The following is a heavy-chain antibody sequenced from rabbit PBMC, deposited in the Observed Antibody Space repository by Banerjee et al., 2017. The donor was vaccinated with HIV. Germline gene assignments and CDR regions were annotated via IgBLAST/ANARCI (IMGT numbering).Heavy chain of an antibody. V-gene: IGHV1S40*01. CDR2: INTGSSGA. CDR1: GFSFSSGYD. D-gene: IGHD4-1*01. Sequence: QSLEESGGDLVKPGASLTLTCTASGFSFSSGYDMCWVRQAPGKGLEWIACINTGSSGAYYASWAKGRFTISKTSSTTVMLQMTSLTAADTATYFCARDGSGWGANFNLWGPGTLVTVS. J-gene: IGHJ4*01. CDR3: ARDGSGWGANFNL.